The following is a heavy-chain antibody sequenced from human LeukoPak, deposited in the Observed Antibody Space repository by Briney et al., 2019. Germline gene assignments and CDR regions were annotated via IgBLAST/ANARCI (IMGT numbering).Heavy chain of an antibody. Sequence: GGSLRLSCAASGFTFSSYEMNWVRRAPGKGLEWVSYISSSGSTIYYADSVKGRFTISRDNAKNSLYLQMNSLRAEDTAVYYCARDALQVAYYYGMDVWGQGTTVTVSS. V-gene: IGHV3-48*03. CDR2: ISSSGSTI. J-gene: IGHJ6*02. CDR1: GFTFSSYE. CDR3: ARDALQVAYYYGMDV.